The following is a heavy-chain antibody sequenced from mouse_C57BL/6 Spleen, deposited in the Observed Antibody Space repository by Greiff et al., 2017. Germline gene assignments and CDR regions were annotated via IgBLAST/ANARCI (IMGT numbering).Heavy chain of an antibody. V-gene: IGHV1-81*01. CDR2: IYPRSGTT. CDR3: ARGRDGSSYEDYAMDY. CDR1: GYTFTSYG. D-gene: IGHD1-1*01. J-gene: IGHJ4*01. Sequence: QFQLQQSGAELARPGASVKLSCKASGYTFTSYGISWVKQRTGQGLEWIGAIYPRSGTTYYNAKFQGKATLTADKSSSTAYMELRSLTSEDSAVYFCARGRDGSSYEDYAMDYWGKGTSVTVSS.